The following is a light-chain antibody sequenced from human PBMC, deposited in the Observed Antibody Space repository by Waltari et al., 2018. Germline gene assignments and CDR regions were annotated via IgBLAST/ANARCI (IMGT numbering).Light chain of an antibody. Sequence: EIVLTQSPGTLSLSPGERATLSCWTSQSVGRTLAWYQQKPGQPPRLLIYGASIRATGIPDGFSGSGSGTDFILTISRLEPEDFAVYYCQHYVRLPVTFGQGTKVEIK. J-gene: IGKJ1*01. CDR3: QHYVRLPVT. V-gene: IGKV3-20*01. CDR1: QSVGRT. CDR2: GAS.